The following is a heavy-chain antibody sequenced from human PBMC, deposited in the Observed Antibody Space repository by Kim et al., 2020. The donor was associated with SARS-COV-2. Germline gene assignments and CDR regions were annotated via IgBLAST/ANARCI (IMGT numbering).Heavy chain of an antibody. J-gene: IGHJ6*02. V-gene: IGHV3-23*01. CDR3: AKDLNPYRGGTGYSSSWYPVRYYYYGMDV. CDR2: ISGSGGST. D-gene: IGHD6-13*01. CDR1: GFTFSSYA. Sequence: GGSLRLSCAASGFTFSSYAMSWVRQAPGKGLELVSAISGSGGSTYYADSVKGRFTISRDNSKNTLYLQMNSLRAEDTAVYYCAKDLNPYRGGTGYSSSWYPVRYYYYGMDVWGQGTTVTVSS.